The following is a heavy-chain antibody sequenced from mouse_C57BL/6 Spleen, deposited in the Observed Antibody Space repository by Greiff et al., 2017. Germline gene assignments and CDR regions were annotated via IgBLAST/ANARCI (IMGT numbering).Heavy chain of an antibody. D-gene: IGHD1-1*02. CDR2: IHPNSGST. CDR3: AREGGGWPLDY. Sequence: VQLQQSGAELVKPGASVKLSCKASGYTFTSYWMHWVKQRPGQGLEWIGMIHPNSGSTNYNEKFKSKATLTVDKSSSTAYMQLSSLTSEDSAVYYCAREGGGWPLDYWGQGTTLTVSS. V-gene: IGHV1-64*01. J-gene: IGHJ2*01. CDR1: GYTFTSYW.